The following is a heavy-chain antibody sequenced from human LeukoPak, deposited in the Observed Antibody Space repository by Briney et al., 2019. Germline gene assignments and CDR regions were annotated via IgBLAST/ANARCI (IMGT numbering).Heavy chain of an antibody. CDR3: ARHYGP. D-gene: IGHD3-10*01. Sequence: PGGSLRLSCTASGFTFGDYAMSWIRQAPGKGLEWIGSIYDSGSTYYNPSLKSRVTISVDTSKNQFSLKLNSVTAADTAVYYCARHYGPWGQGTLVTVSS. CDR1: GFTFGDYA. CDR2: IYDSGST. V-gene: IGHV4-39*01. J-gene: IGHJ5*02.